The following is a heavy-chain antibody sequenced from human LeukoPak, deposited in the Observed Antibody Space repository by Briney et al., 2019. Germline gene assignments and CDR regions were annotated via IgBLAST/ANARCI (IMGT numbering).Heavy chain of an antibody. D-gene: IGHD6-13*01. CDR1: GFTFSSYA. Sequence: GGSLRLSCAASGFTFSSYAMHWVRRASSKGLEWVAAISYDGSNKKYADSVKGRFTISRDNSKNTLYLQMNSLRAEDTAVYYCAKDEYSSSWYFDYWGQGTLVTVSS. V-gene: IGHV3-30*04. CDR2: ISYDGSNK. CDR3: AKDEYSSSWYFDY. J-gene: IGHJ4*02.